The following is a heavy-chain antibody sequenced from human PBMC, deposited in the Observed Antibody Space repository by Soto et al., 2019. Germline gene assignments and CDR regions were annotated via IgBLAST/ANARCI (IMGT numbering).Heavy chain of an antibody. J-gene: IGHJ3*02. CDR3: ASPKRRGYSYGYDAFDI. Sequence: QVQLQESGPGLVKPSQTLSLTCTVSGGSISSGDYYWSWIRQPPGKGLERIGYIYYSGSTYYNPSLKSRVTISVDTSKNQFSLKLSSVTAADTAVYYCASPKRRGYSYGYDAFDIWGQGTMVTVSS. V-gene: IGHV4-30-4*01. CDR1: GGSISSGDYY. D-gene: IGHD5-18*01. CDR2: IYYSGST.